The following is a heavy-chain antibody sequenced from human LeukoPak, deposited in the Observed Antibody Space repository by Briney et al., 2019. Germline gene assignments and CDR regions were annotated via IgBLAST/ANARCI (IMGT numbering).Heavy chain of an antibody. CDR1: GFTLSGYW. V-gene: IGHV3-74*01. CDR3: ARYVVASACFDS. CDR2: MNSDGTTT. J-gene: IGHJ4*02. D-gene: IGHD2-21*01. Sequence: GGSLRLSCAASGFTLSGYWIHWVRQAPGEGLVWVSRMNSDGTTTTYADSVRGRFTISRDNAKNTLYLQMNSLRADDTAVYYCARYVVASACFDSWGQGTLVTVSS.